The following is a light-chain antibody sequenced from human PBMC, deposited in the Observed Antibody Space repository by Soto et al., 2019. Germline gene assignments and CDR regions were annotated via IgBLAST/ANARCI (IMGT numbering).Light chain of an antibody. CDR1: QSVTSTY. J-gene: IGKJ1*01. CDR2: GGS. CDR3: LKFANSTWT. V-gene: IGKV3-20*01. Sequence: EIVLPQSPGTLSLSPGARATLSCRASQSVTSTYLAWYQQKPGQAPRLLLYGGSSRASGVPDRFRGSCSATDFTLPISRLEAEDLVVFCWLKFANSTWTFGQGTKVE.